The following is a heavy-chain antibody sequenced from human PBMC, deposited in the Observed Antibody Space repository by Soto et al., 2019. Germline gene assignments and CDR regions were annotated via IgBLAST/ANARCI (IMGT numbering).Heavy chain of an antibody. CDR1: GGSISSSNW. J-gene: IGHJ4*02. D-gene: IGHD3-22*01. CDR3: ARGRGNYYDSSGYLLDY. V-gene: IGHV4-4*02. Sequence: SETLSLTCAVSGGSISSSNWWSWVRQPPGKGLEWIGEIYHSGSTNYKSSLKSRVTISVDKSKNQFSLKLSSVTAADTAVYYCARGRGNYYDSSGYLLDYWGQGTLVTVSS. CDR2: IYHSGST.